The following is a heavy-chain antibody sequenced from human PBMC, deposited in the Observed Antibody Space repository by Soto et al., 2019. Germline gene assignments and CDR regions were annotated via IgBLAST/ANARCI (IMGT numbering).Heavy chain of an antibody. Sequence: DSVKVSCKTSGYTFSNYGITWVRQAPGQPLEWLGWISLYSDGTNYAQKFQGRVSMTTDTSTTTAYMELRSLRSDDTAVYYCARVVPGAEACFGPWCQGTLGTVS. CDR3: ARVVPGAEACFGP. V-gene: IGHV1-18*01. CDR1: GYTFSNYG. J-gene: IGHJ5*02. D-gene: IGHD2-2*01. CDR2: ISLYSDGT.